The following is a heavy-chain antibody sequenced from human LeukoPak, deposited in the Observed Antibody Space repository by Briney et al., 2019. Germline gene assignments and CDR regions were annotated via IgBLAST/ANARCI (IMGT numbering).Heavy chain of an antibody. J-gene: IGHJ6*02. CDR2: INPSGGST. Sequence: ASAKVSCKASGYTFTSYYMHWVRQAPGQGLEWIGIINPSGGSTSYAQKFQGRVTMTRGTSTSTVYMELSSLRSEDTAVYYCARGVVVVPAYYYYYGMDVWGQGTTVTVSS. CDR1: GYTFTSYY. CDR3: ARGVVVVPAYYYYYGMDV. V-gene: IGHV1-46*01. D-gene: IGHD2-2*01.